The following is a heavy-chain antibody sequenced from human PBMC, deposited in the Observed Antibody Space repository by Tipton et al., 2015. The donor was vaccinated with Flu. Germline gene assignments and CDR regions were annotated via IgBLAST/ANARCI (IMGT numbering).Heavy chain of an antibody. CDR2: IYSSGST. CDR1: GGSISSYY. V-gene: IGHV4-4*07. D-gene: IGHD3-10*01. Sequence: TLSLTCTVSGGSISSYYWTWIRQPAGKGLEWIGRIYSSGSTNYNPSPKSRVTMSVDTSKNQFSLKMSSVTAADTAVYYCARFSVRGESDYWGQGTLVTVSS. J-gene: IGHJ4*02. CDR3: ARFSVRGESDY.